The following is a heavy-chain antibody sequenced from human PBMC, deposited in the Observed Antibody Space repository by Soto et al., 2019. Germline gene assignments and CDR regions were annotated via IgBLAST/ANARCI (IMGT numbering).Heavy chain of an antibody. J-gene: IGHJ6*03. Sequence: SETLSLTCTVSGGSISSSSYYWGWIRQPPGKGLEWIGSIYYSGSTYYNPSLKTRVTISVDTSKNQFSLKLSSVTAADTAVYYCARLGSDSGWTSYYYYMDVWGKGTTVTVSS. CDR3: ARLGSDSGWTSYYYYMDV. CDR1: GGSISSSSYY. V-gene: IGHV4-39*01. CDR2: IYYSGST. D-gene: IGHD6-19*01.